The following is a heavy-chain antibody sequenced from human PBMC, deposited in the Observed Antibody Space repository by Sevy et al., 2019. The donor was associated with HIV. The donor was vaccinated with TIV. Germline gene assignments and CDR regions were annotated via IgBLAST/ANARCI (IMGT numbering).Heavy chain of an antibody. D-gene: IGHD6-13*01. J-gene: IGHJ4*02. CDR1: GFTFSSYG. CDR3: AKDFGPLAYSSSWSIDY. V-gene: IGHV3-30*18. Sequence: GGSLGLSCAASGFTFSSYGMHWVRQAPGKGLEWVAVISYDGSNKYYADSVKGRFTISRDNSKNTLYLQMNSLRAEDTAVYYCAKDFGPLAYSSSWSIDYWGQGTLVTVSS. CDR2: ISYDGSNK.